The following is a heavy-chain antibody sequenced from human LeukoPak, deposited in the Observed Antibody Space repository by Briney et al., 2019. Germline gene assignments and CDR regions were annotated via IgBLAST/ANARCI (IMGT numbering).Heavy chain of an antibody. J-gene: IGHJ4*02. CDR1: GGSISSYY. CDR3: ARGSDYGDLFDY. CDR2: IYYSGST. V-gene: IGHV4-59*01. Sequence: SETLSLTCTVSGGSISSYYWSWIRQAPGKGLEWIGYIYYSGSTNNNPSLKSRVTISVDTSKNQFSLKLSSVTAADTAVYYCARGSDYGDLFDYWGQGTLVTVSS. D-gene: IGHD4-17*01.